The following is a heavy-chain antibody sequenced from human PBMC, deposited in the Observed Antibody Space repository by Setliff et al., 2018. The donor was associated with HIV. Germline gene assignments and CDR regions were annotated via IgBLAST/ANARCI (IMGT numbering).Heavy chain of an antibody. V-gene: IGHV1-3*01. D-gene: IGHD6-19*01. CDR2: INAGNGNT. Sequence: ASVKVSCKTSGYTFTGYYIHWVRQAPGQRLEWMGWINAGNGNTKYSQKFQGRVTMTRDTSASTVYMELTSLRSEDTALYYCARAGRSVTGPWGQGTLVTVSS. CDR3: ARAGRSVTGP. CDR1: GYTFTGYY. J-gene: IGHJ5*02.